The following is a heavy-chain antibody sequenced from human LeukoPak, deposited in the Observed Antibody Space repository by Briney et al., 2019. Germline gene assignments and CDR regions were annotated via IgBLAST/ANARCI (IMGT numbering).Heavy chain of an antibody. D-gene: IGHD1-26*01. CDR3: ANQRDYYRIDY. CDR2: IYYSGSA. V-gene: IGHV4-59*04. CDR1: GGSTSSY. J-gene: IGHJ4*02. Sequence: SETLSLTCSVSGGSTSSYWSWIRQPPEKGLEWIGNIYYSGSAYYNPSLKSRVTISVDTSKNQFSLKLSSVTAADTAVYYCANQRDYYRIDYWGQGTLVTVSS.